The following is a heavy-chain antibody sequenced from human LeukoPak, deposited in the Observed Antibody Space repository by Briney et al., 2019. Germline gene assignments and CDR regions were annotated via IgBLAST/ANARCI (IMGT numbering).Heavy chain of an antibody. D-gene: IGHD6-19*01. CDR2: IDWDDGK. Sequence: SGPTLVNPTQTLTLTCTFSGFSLSTSGMRMSWIRHPPGKALEWLARIDWDDGKFYSTSLKTRLTISKDSSKNQVVLTMTNMDPVDTATYYCARTAVAGQRLFDPWGQGTLVTVSS. CDR3: ARTAVAGQRLFDP. J-gene: IGHJ5*02. V-gene: IGHV2-70*04. CDR1: GFSLSTSGMR.